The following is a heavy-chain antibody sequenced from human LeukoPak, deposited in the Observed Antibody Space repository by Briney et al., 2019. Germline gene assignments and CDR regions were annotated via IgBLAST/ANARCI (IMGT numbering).Heavy chain of an antibody. Sequence: PGESLQISGTGSGYSFTNYWIGLVRQMPGKGLEWMGIIYPGDSDTRYSPSFQGQVTISADKSISTAYLRWSSLKASDTAMYYCARQEYCCGSSCYDPIEEFEYWGQGTLVTVSS. D-gene: IGHD2-2*01. V-gene: IGHV5-51*01. CDR2: IYPGDSDT. CDR3: ARQEYCCGSSCYDPIEEFEY. CDR1: GYSFTNYW. J-gene: IGHJ4*02.